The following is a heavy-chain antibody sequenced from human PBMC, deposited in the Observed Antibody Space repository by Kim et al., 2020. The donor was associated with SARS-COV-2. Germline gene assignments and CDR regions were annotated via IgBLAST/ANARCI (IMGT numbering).Heavy chain of an antibody. CDR3: ARGLAQWATPYYFDY. J-gene: IGHJ4*02. D-gene: IGHD1-26*01. CDR2: ISSSGTTI. CDR1: GFTFSSYE. Sequence: GGSLRLSCAASGFTFSSYEMNWVRQAPGKGLEWVSYISSSGTTIYYADSVKGRFSVSRDNAKNSLYLQMNSLRAEETAVYYCARGLAQWATPYYFDYWGQGTLVTVSS. V-gene: IGHV3-48*03.